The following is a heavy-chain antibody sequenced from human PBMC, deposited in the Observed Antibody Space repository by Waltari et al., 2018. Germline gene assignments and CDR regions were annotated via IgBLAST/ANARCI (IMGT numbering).Heavy chain of an antibody. J-gene: IGHJ4*02. Sequence: EVQLVQSGAEVKKPGESLKISCKGSGYSFSGSWIGWVRQMPGKGLQWMGIIYPGDSDTRYSPSFQGRVTIPADKSISTAYLQWSSLQASDTAMYYCARHRPEGSVSYGFDFWGQGSLVTVSS. CDR3: ARHRPEGSVSYGFDF. CDR1: GYSFSGSW. V-gene: IGHV5-51*01. CDR2: IYPGDSDT. D-gene: IGHD3-10*01.